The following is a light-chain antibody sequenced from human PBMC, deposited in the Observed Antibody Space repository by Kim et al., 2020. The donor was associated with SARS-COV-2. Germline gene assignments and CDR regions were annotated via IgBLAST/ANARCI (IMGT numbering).Light chain of an antibody. CDR3: QQSYSTPRYT. V-gene: IGKV1-39*01. J-gene: IGKJ2*01. CDR2: GAS. CDR1: QSISSY. Sequence: DIQMTQSPSSLSASVGDRVTITCRASQSISSYLNWYQQKPGKAPKLLIYGASSLQSGVPSRFSGNGSGTDFTLTISSLQPEDFATYYCQQSYSTPRYTFGQGTKLEI.